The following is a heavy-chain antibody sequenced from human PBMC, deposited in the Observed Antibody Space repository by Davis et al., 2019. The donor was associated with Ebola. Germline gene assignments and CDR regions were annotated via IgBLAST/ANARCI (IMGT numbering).Heavy chain of an antibody. J-gene: IGHJ4*02. CDR2: INPSIGNT. CDR3: ASGEFVDF. V-gene: IGHV1-46*01. CDR1: GYTFTDYL. Sequence: ASVKVSCKASGYTFTDYLMHWVRQAPGQGLEWMGLINPSIGNTSLAQKFQGRLTLTRDTSTNTVHIDLSSLKSDDTAIYYCASGEFVDFWGQGTLLTVSS. D-gene: IGHD7-27*01.